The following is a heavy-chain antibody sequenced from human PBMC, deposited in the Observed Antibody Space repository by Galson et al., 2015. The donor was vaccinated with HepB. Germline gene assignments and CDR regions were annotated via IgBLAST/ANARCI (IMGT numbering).Heavy chain of an antibody. D-gene: IGHD3-9*01. V-gene: IGHV1-18*01. CDR2: ISTYNDET. Sequence: SVKVSCKASGFTFNSYGISWVRQAPGQGLEWMGWISTYNDETNYSQRFQGRVTMTTDTSTSTVYMELRSLRVDDTAVIYCARDDILTGYYASLDHWGQGTLVTVSS. CDR3: ARDDILTGYYASLDH. J-gene: IGHJ4*02. CDR1: GFTFNSYG.